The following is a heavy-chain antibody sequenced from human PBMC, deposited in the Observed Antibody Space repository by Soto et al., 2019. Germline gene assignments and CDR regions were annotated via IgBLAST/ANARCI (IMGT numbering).Heavy chain of an antibody. CDR2: ITGSGGRT. D-gene: IGHD4-17*01. CDR3: AKDTRYGDYVRWFDS. V-gene: IGHV3-23*01. CDR1: GFTFSSYA. J-gene: IGHJ5*01. Sequence: EVHLLESGGGLVQPGGSLRLSCTACGFTFSSYAMTWVRQAPGRGLEGVSGITGSGGRTYYADSVKGRFTISRDNSKSTLDLQVTSLRAEDTAVYYCAKDTRYGDYVRWFDSWGQGTLVTVSS.